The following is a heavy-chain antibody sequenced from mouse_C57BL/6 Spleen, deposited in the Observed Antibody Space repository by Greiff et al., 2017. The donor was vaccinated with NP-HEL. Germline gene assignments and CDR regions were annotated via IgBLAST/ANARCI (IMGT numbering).Heavy chain of an antibody. V-gene: IGHV3-6*01. J-gene: IGHJ2*01. Sequence: VQLKESGPGLVKPSQSLSLTCSVTGYSITSGYYWNWIRQFPGNKLEWMGYISYDGSNNYNPSLKNRISITRDTSKNQFFLKLNSVTTEDTATYYCARAGYYVDYWGQGTTLTVSS. D-gene: IGHD2-2*01. CDR3: ARAGYYVDY. CDR2: ISYDGSN. CDR1: GYSITSGYY.